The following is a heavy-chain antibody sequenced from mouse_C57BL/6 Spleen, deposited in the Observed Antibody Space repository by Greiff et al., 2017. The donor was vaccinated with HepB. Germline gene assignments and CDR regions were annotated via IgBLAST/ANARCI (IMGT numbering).Heavy chain of an antibody. CDR3: ARFHYGSSSFAY. D-gene: IGHD1-1*01. CDR1: GYTFTSYW. J-gene: IGHJ3*01. V-gene: IGHV1-7*01. Sequence: QVQLQPSGAELANPGASVKLSCKASGYTFTSYWMHWVRQRPGQGLEWIGYINPSSGYTKYNQKFKDKATLTADKSSSTAYMQLSSRTYEDSAVYYCARFHYGSSSFAYWGQGTLVTVSA. CDR2: INPSSGYT.